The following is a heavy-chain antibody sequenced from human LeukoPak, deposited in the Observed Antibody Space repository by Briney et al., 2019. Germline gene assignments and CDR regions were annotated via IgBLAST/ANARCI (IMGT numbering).Heavy chain of an antibody. J-gene: IGHJ5*02. CDR2: IYYSGST. V-gene: IGHV4-39*01. CDR3: ARSVPIAAAGTDWFDP. CDR1: GGSISGSSYY. Sequence: PSETLSLTCTVSGGSISGSSYYWGWIRQPPGKGLEWIGSIYYSGSTYYNPSLKSRVTISVDTSKNQFSLKLSSVTAADTAVYYCARSVPIAAAGTDWFDPWGQGTLVTVSS. D-gene: IGHD6-13*01.